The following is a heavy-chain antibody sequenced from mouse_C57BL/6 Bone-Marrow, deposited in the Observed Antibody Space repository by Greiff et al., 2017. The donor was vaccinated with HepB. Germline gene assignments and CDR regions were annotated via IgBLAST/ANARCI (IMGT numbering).Heavy chain of an antibody. Sequence: EVQLQQSGPELVKPGASVKISCKASGYTFTDYYMNWVKQSHGKSLEWIGDINPNNGGTSYNQKFKGKATLTVDKSSSTAYMELRSLTSEDSAVYYCARPPNKATVVAPPGFDVWGTGTTVTVSS. V-gene: IGHV1-26*01. D-gene: IGHD1-1*01. J-gene: IGHJ1*03. CDR2: INPNNGGT. CDR3: ARPPNKATVVAPPGFDV. CDR1: GYTFTDYY.